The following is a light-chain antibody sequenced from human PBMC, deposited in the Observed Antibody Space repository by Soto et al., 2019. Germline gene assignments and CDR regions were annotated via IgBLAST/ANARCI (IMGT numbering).Light chain of an antibody. CDR3: QSYDSSLSAYV. V-gene: IGLV1-40*01. CDR1: SSNIRASYD. CDR2: GSG. Sequence: HSVLPQPPSVSGAPGHRVTISCAGSSSNIRASYDVHWYGQLPVTAPKVVIDGSGNRPSGVPDRFSGSKPGTSASLPFAGLQAEDEADYYCQSYDSSLSAYVFGTGTKVTVL. J-gene: IGLJ1*01.